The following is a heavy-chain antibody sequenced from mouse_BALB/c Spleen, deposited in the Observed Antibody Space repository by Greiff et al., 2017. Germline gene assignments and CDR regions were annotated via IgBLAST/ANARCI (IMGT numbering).Heavy chain of an antibody. CDR2: IYPGDGDT. V-gene: IGHV1-87*01. J-gene: IGHJ2*01. CDR1: GYTFTSYW. D-gene: IGHD2-14*01. Sequence: VQLQESGAELARPGASVKLSCKASGYTFTSYWMQWVKQRPGQGLEWIGAIYPGDGDTRYTQKFKGKATLTADKSSSTAYMQLSSLTSEDSAVYYCARSGYYRYEGDYFDYWGQGTTLTVSS. CDR3: ARSGYYRYEGDYFDY.